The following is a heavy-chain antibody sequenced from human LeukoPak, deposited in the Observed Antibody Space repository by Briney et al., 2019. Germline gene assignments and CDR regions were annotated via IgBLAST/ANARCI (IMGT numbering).Heavy chain of an antibody. V-gene: IGHV4-34*01. CDR1: GGSFSGYY. Sequence: SETLSLTCAVYGGSFSGYYWSWIRQPPGKGLEWIGEINHSGSTNYNPSLKSRVTISVDTSKNQFSLKLSSVTAADMAVYYCARCYYGSGSYNYYYYYMDVWGKGTTVTVSS. CDR2: INHSGST. CDR3: ARCYYGSGSYNYYYYYMDV. D-gene: IGHD3-10*01. J-gene: IGHJ6*03.